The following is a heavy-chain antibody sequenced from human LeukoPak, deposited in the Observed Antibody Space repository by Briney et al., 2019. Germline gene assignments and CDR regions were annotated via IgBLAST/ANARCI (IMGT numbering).Heavy chain of an antibody. J-gene: IGHJ4*02. CDR3: ARGSGYSYGFTGRERTKSRLDY. Sequence: GRSLRLSCAASGFTFSSYGMHWVRQAPGRGLEWVAVISYDGSSKYYADSVKGRFTISRDNSKNALYLQMNSLRAEDTAVYYCARGSGYSYGFTGRERTKSRLDYWGQGTLVTVSS. D-gene: IGHD5-18*01. V-gene: IGHV3-30*03. CDR1: GFTFSSYG. CDR2: ISYDGSSK.